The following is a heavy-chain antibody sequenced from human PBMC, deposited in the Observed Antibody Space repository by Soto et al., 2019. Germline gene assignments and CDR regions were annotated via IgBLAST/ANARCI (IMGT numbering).Heavy chain of an antibody. V-gene: IGHV4-59*01. D-gene: IGHD4-17*01. J-gene: IGHJ4*02. CDR2: IYYSGST. Sequence: SETLSLTCTVSGGSFSSYNWSWIRQPPGKGLEWIGYIYYSGSTNYNPSLKSRVTISVDTSKNQFSLKLSSVTAADTAVYYCVRGYGDYWAPLDYWGQGTLVTVSS. CDR3: VRGYGDYWAPLDY. CDR1: GGSFSSYN.